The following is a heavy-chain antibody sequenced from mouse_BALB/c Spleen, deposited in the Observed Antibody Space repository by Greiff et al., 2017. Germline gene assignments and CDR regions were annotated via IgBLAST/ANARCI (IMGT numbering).Heavy chain of an antibody. Sequence: QVQLQQSGAELVRPGTSVKISCKASGYTFTNYWLGWVKQRPGHGLEWIGDIYPGGGYTNYNEKFKGKATLTADTSSSTAYMQLSSLTSEDSAVYFCARGYYGNYGYAMDYWGQGTSVTVSS. CDR2: IYPGGGYT. CDR1: GYTFTNYW. J-gene: IGHJ4*01. D-gene: IGHD2-1*01. CDR3: ARGYYGNYGYAMDY. V-gene: IGHV1-63*02.